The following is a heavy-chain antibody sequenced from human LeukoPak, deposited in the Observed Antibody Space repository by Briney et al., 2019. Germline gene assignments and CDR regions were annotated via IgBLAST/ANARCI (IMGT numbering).Heavy chain of an antibody. V-gene: IGHV1-69*04. CDR3: ARGDQGPAAAGTGY. J-gene: IGHJ4*02. CDR1: GYTFTSYG. D-gene: IGHD6-13*01. Sequence: ASVKVSCKASGYTFTSYGISWVRQAPGQGLEWMGRTIPILGIANYAQKFQGRVTITADKSTSTAYMELSSLRSEDTAVYYCARGDQGPAAAGTGYWGQGTLVTVSS. CDR2: TIPILGIA.